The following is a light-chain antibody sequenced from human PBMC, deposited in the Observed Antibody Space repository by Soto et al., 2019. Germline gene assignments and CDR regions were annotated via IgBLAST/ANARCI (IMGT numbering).Light chain of an antibody. CDR3: QQSYSTPPLT. J-gene: IGKJ4*01. Sequence: DIQMTQSPSSLFASVGDRVTITCRASQSISSYLNWYQQKPRKAPKLLIYAASSLQSGVPSRFSGSGSGTDFTLCICSLQAEDFATYYGQQSYSTPPLTFGGVTKVEIK. CDR1: QSISSY. V-gene: IGKV1-39*01. CDR2: AAS.